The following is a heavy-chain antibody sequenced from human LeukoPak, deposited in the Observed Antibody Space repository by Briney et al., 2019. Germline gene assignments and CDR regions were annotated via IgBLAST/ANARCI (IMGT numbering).Heavy chain of an antibody. CDR2: INHSGST. Sequence: SETLSLTCAVYGGSFSGYYWCWIREPPGKGVEWIGEINHSGSTNYNPSLKSRVTISVDTSKNQFSLKLSSVTAADTAVYYCALVPAGENDWFDPWGQGTLVTVSS. V-gene: IGHV4-34*01. CDR3: ALVPAGENDWFDP. CDR1: GGSFSGYY. D-gene: IGHD2-2*01. J-gene: IGHJ5*02.